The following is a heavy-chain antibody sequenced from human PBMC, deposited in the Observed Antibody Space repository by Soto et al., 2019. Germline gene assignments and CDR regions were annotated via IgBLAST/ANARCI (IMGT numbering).Heavy chain of an antibody. Sequence: GGSLRLSCAASGFTFSSYGMHWVRQAPGKGLEWVAVIWYDGSNKYYADSVKGRFTISRDNSKNTLYLQMNSLRAEDTAVYYCARDSPDLDSSGWPMVDYWGQGTLVTVSS. J-gene: IGHJ4*02. V-gene: IGHV3-33*01. CDR2: IWYDGSNK. CDR3: ARDSPDLDSSGWPMVDY. D-gene: IGHD6-19*01. CDR1: GFTFSSYG.